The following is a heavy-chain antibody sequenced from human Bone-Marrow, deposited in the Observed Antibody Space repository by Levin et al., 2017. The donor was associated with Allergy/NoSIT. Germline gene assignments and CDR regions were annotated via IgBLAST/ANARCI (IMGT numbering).Heavy chain of an antibody. V-gene: IGHV1-69*13. Sequence: ASVKVSCKASGGTFSTYTINWVRQAPGQGLEWMGGIIPIFGIANSAQKFQGRVTISADESTTTAYMELSSLRSEDTAVYYCARVRTNYYDSSGYRDAFDIWGQGTMVTVSS. CDR3: ARVRTNYYDSSGYRDAFDI. CDR1: GGTFSTYT. D-gene: IGHD3-22*01. CDR2: IIPIFGIA. J-gene: IGHJ3*02.